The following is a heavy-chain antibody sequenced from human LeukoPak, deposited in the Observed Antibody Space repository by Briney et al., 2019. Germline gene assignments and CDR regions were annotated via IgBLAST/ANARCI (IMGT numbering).Heavy chain of an antibody. V-gene: IGHV3-64*02. D-gene: IGHD6-19*01. J-gene: IGHJ5*02. CDR2: INTDGRIT. CDR1: GFSFRNYA. Sequence: GGSLRLSCVASGFSFRNYAIHWVRQAPGKGLEYVSVINTDGRITYYADSVKGRFTISRDNSKNTVYLQMGSLRGEDTAVYYCARDLAVAGRWRNWFDPWGQGTLVTVSS. CDR3: ARDLAVAGRWRNWFDP.